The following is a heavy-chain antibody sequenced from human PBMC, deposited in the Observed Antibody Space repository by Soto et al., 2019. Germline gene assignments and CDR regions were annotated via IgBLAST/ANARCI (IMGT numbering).Heavy chain of an antibody. Sequence: QVQLQESGPGLVNPSGTLSLTCVVSGASISTSNWWSWVRQSPGKGLEWIGEIYHTGSTSYSPSLKSRVTMSIDKSKNQFSLRLTAVTAADTAIYYCARGARSGSYSVDGFDVWGQGTVVTVSS. CDR1: GASISTSNW. CDR2: IYHTGST. V-gene: IGHV4-4*02. D-gene: IGHD1-26*01. CDR3: ARGARSGSYSVDGFDV. J-gene: IGHJ3*01.